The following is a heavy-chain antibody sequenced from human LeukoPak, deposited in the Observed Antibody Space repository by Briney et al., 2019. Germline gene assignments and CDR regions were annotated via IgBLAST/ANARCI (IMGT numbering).Heavy chain of an antibody. Sequence: ASVNVSCKASGGTFSSYAISWVRQAPGQGLEWMGGIIPIFGTANYAQKFQGRVTITTDESTSTAYMELSSLRSEDTAVYYCARPKGHYYGSGSYYDYYFDYWGQGTLVTVSS. V-gene: IGHV1-69*05. J-gene: IGHJ4*02. CDR2: IIPIFGTA. D-gene: IGHD3-10*01. CDR3: ARPKGHYYGSGSYYDYYFDY. CDR1: GGTFSSYA.